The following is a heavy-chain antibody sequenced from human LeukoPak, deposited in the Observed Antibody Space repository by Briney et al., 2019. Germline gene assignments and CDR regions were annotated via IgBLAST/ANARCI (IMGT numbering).Heavy chain of an antibody. CDR2: IYYSGST. D-gene: IGHD2-15*01. CDR1: GGSISSYY. Sequence: NPSETLSLTCTVSGGSISSYYWSWIRRPPGKGLEWIGYIYYSGSTDSNPSLKSRVTISVDTSKNQISLKLSSVTAADTAVYYCARTYCRGGSCHFDYWGQGTLVTVSS. CDR3: ARTYCRGGSCHFDY. J-gene: IGHJ4*02. V-gene: IGHV4-59*08.